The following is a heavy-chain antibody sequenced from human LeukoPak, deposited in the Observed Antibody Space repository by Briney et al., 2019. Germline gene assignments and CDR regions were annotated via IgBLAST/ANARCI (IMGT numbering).Heavy chain of an antibody. CDR3: ARGGPFDY. CDR1: GGSISSGSYY. V-gene: IGHV4-61*02. CDR2: IYTSGST. J-gene: IGHJ4*02. Sequence: SETLSLTCTVSGGSISSGSYYWSWIRQPAGKGLEWIGRIYTSGSTNYNPSLKSRVTISVDTSKNQFSLKLSSVTAADTAVYYCARGGPFDYWGQGTLSPSPQ.